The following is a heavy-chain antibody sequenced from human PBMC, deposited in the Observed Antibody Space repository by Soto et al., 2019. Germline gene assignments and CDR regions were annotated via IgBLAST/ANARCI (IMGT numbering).Heavy chain of an antibody. V-gene: IGHV1-2*04. D-gene: IGHD4-17*01. J-gene: IGHJ4*02. CDR2: INPNSGGT. CDR1: GYTFTGYY. CDR3: AAAQGTVTTLDY. Sequence: ASVKVSCKASGYTFTGYYMHWVRQAPGQGLEWMGWINPNSGGTNYAQKFQGWVTMTRDMSTSTAYMELSSLRSEDTAVYYCAAAQGTVTTLDYWGQGTLVTVSS.